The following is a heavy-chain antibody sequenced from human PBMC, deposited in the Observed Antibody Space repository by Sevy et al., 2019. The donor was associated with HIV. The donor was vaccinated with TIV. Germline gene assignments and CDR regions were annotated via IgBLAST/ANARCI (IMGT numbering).Heavy chain of an antibody. CDR1: GDSVSSNSAA. CDR3: ARIYSSGAGAFDI. J-gene: IGHJ3*02. V-gene: IGHV6-1*01. D-gene: IGHD6-19*01. Sequence: SQTLSLTCAISGDSVSSNSAAWNWIRRSPSRGLEWLGRTYYRSKWYNDYAVSVKSRITINPDTSKDQFSLQLNSVTPEDTAVYYCARIYSSGAGAFDIWGQGTMVTVSS. CDR2: TYYRSKWYN.